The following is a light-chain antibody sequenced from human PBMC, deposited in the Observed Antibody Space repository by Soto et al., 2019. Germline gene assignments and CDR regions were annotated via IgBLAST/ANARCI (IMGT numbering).Light chain of an antibody. CDR2: GNT. CDR3: LSFDSSLRVV. V-gene: IGLV1-40*01. Sequence: QPVLTQPPSVSGAPGQRVTISCTGSSSNIGAGYDVHWYQQLPGRATKLLIYGNTNRPSGVPDRFSGSKSGTSASLAITGLQAEDEADYYCLSFDSSLRVVFGGGTKLTVL. J-gene: IGLJ2*01. CDR1: SSNIGAGYD.